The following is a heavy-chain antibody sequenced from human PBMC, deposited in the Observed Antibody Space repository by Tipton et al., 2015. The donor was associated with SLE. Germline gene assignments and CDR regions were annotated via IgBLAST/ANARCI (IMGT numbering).Heavy chain of an antibody. CDR2: INHSGST. D-gene: IGHD2-15*01. CDR1: GGSFSGYY. CDR3: ARRWAVVVVAARWFDP. V-gene: IGHV4-34*01. Sequence: TLSLTCAVYGGSFSGYYWSWIRQPPGQGLEWIGEINHSGSTNYNPSLKSRVTISVDTSKNQFSLKLSSVTAADTAVYYCARRWAVVVVAARWFDPWGQGTLVTVSS. J-gene: IGHJ5*02.